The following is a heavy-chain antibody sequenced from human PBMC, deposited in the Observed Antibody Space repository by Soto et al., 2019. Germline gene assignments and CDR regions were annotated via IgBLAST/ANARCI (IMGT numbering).Heavy chain of an antibody. D-gene: IGHD3-10*01. Sequence: EVQLVESGGGLVQPGRSLRLSCEASGFTFNDYAMHWVRQVPGKGLEWVSGISWNTFTTGYADSVEGRFTISRDNAKNSLYLQMNSLRDEDTAVYSCAKDRPRWRFGEASFDMWGQGTMVTVSS. CDR2: ISWNTFTT. J-gene: IGHJ3*02. V-gene: IGHV3-9*01. CDR3: AKDRPRWRFGEASFDM. CDR1: GFTFNDYA.